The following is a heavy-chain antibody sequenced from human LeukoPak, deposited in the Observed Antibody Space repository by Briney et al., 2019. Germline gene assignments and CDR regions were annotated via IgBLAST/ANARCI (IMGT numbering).Heavy chain of an antibody. J-gene: IGHJ5*02. CDR3: ARDVGNWRFDP. D-gene: IGHD1-20*01. CDR2: ISAYNGNT. CDR1: GYTFTSYG. Sequence: GASVKVSCKASGYTFTSYGISWVRQAPGQGLEWMGWISAYNGNTNYAQKLQGRVTMTTDTSTSIAYMELRSLGSDDTAVYYCARDVGNWRFDPWGQGTLVTVSS. V-gene: IGHV1-18*01.